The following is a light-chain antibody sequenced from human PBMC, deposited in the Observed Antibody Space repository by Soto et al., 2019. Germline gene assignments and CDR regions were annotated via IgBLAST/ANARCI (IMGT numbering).Light chain of an antibody. Sequence: EIVMTQSPATLSVSPGERATLSCRASQSVSSNLAWYQQRPGQAPRLLIYGASTRASGIPASFSGSGSGTDFTLTISSLEPEDFAVYYCQQRSNRQITFGQGTRLEIK. CDR2: GAS. V-gene: IGKV3-15*01. CDR3: QQRSNRQIT. CDR1: QSVSSN. J-gene: IGKJ5*01.